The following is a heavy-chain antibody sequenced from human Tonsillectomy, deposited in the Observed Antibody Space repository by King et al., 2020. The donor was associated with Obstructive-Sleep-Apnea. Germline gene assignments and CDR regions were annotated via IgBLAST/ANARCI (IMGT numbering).Heavy chain of an antibody. Sequence: VQLVESGGGLVQPGGSLRLSCAASGFTFYSYAINWVRHAPGKGLEWVSGVSGSGDNTFYADSVKGRFTISRDNSKRTLYLQMNSLRAEDTAVYYCAKDICTNGVCTYDYWGQGTLVTVSS. CDR1: GFTFYSYA. CDR3: AKDICTNGVCTYDY. J-gene: IGHJ4*02. V-gene: IGHV3-23*04. D-gene: IGHD2-8*01. CDR2: VSGSGDNT.